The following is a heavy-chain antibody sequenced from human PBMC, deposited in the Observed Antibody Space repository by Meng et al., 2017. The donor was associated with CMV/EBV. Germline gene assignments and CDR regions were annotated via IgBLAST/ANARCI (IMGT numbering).Heavy chain of an antibody. Sequence: GGSLRLSCAASGFTFSSYEMNWVRQAPGKGLEWVSYISSSGSTIYYADSVKGRFTISRDNSKNTLYLQMNSLRPEDTAVYYCASTARNYYYYGMDVWGQGTTVTVSS. V-gene: IGHV3-48*03. J-gene: IGHJ6*02. CDR3: ASTARNYYYYGMDV. CDR2: ISSSGSTI. D-gene: IGHD2-21*02. CDR1: GFTFSSYE.